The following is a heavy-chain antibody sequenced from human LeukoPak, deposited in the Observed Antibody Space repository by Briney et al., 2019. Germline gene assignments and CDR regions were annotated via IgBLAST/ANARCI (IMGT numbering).Heavy chain of an antibody. CDR2: IRYDGSTK. J-gene: IGHJ4*02. V-gene: IGHV3-30*02. CDR1: GLTFSSYG. CDR3: AKDVGDY. Sequence: GGSLRLSCAASGLTFSSYGMHWVRQAPGKGLEWVAFIRYDGSTKYYADSVKGRFTISRDNSKNTLYLQLNSLSPEDTAVYYCAKDVGDYWGQGALVTVSS. D-gene: IGHD1-26*01.